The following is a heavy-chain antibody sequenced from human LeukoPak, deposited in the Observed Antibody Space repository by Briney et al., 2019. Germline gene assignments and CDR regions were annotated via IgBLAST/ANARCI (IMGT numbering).Heavy chain of an antibody. V-gene: IGHV3-53*01. CDR2: IYPSGNI. Sequence: GGSLRLSCAASGFTLSNSYMSRVRQAPGKGLEWVSLIYPSGNIYYADSVKGRFTISRDNSKNTLFLQMNSLRAEDTAIYYCARTFVSGDGYKVGYFDYWGQGTLVTVSS. CDR3: ARTFVSGDGYKVGYFDY. CDR1: GFTLSNSY. D-gene: IGHD5-24*01. J-gene: IGHJ4*02.